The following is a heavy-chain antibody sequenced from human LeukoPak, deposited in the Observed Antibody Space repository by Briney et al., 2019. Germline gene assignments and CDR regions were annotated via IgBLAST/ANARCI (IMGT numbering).Heavy chain of an antibody. Sequence: GRSLRLSCAASGFTFSSYAMHWVRQAPGKGLEWVAVISYDGSNKYYADSVKGRFTISRDNSKNTLFLQMNSLRAEDTAVYYCAKGAPGPLQYFFDYWGQGTLVTVSS. CDR2: ISYDGSNK. CDR1: GFTFSSYA. J-gene: IGHJ4*02. D-gene: IGHD5-24*01. CDR3: AKGAPGPLQYFFDY. V-gene: IGHV3-30-3*01.